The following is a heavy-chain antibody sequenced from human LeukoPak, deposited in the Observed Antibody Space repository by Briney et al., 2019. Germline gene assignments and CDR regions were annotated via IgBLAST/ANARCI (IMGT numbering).Heavy chain of an antibody. CDR1: GGSISSYY. V-gene: IGHV4-59*01. J-gene: IGHJ3*02. Sequence: SETLSLTCTVSGGSISSYYWNWTRQSPGKGLEWIGYIYYSGSTNYNPSLKSRVTMSVDTSKSQFSLELSSVTAADTAVYYCATYYYDGTGYYYRGFHIWGQGTMVSVSS. CDR2: IYYSGST. D-gene: IGHD3-22*01. CDR3: ATYYYDGTGYYYRGFHI.